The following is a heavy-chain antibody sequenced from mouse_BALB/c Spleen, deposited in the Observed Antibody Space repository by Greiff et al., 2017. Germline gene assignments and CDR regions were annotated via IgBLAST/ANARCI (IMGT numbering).Heavy chain of an antibody. V-gene: IGHV1-82*01. J-gene: IGHJ2*01. CDR2: IYPGDGDT. D-gene: IGHD1-1*01. Sequence: QVQLKESGPELVKPGASVKISCKASGYAFSSSWMNWVKQRPGQGLEWIGRIYPGDGDTNYNGKFKGKATLTADKSSSTAYMQLSSLTSVDSAVYFCARAATPYYFDYWGQGTTLTVSS. CDR3: ARAATPYYFDY. CDR1: GYAFSSSW.